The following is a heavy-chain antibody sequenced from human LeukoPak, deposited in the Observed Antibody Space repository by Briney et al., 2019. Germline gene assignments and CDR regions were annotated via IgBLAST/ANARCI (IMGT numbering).Heavy chain of an antibody. J-gene: IGHJ5*02. D-gene: IGHD3-10*01. V-gene: IGHV4-4*07. CDR1: GGSISSYY. Sequence: SETLSLTCTVSGGSISSYYWSWIRQPAGTALEWIGLIYTSGTITYNPSLKSRVTMSVDTSKNQFSLKLSSVTAADTAVYYCARDSGTTGEVKFDPWGQGTLVTVSS. CDR2: IYTSGTI. CDR3: ARDSGTTGEVKFDP.